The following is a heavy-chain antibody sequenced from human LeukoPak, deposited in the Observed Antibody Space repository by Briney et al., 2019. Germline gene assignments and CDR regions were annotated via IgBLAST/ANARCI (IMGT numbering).Heavy chain of an antibody. CDR1: GGSFSGYY. CDR2: INHSGST. Sequence: SETLSLTCAVYGGSFSGYYWSWIRQPPGKGLEWIGEINHSGSTNYNPSLKSRVTIPVDTSKNQFSLKLSSVTAADTAVYYCARGLEGDGDSDEIHFDYWGQGTLVTVSS. J-gene: IGHJ4*02. D-gene: IGHD4-17*01. CDR3: ARGLEGDGDSDEIHFDY. V-gene: IGHV4-34*01.